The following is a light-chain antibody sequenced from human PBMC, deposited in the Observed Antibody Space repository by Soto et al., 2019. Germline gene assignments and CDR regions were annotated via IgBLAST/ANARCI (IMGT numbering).Light chain of an antibody. V-gene: IGLV1-47*01. Sequence: VLTQPPSASGTPGQRVTISFSGSSSNIGSNYVYWYQQLPGTAPKLLIYRNNQRPSGVSNRFSGSKSGNTASLTISGLQAEDEADYYCSSYTSSSPYVFGTGTKVTVL. CDR2: RNN. CDR3: SSYTSSSPYV. J-gene: IGLJ1*01. CDR1: SSNIGSNY.